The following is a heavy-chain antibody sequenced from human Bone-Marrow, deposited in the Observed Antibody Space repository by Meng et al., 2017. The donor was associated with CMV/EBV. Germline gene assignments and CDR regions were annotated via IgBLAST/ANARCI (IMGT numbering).Heavy chain of an antibody. V-gene: IGHV1-2*02. J-gene: IGHJ6*02. D-gene: IGHD2-15*01. CDR1: GYTFTGYY. CDR3: ARGCSGGSCYSYYYGMDV. Sequence: ASVKVSCKASGYTFTGYYMHWVRQAPGQGLEWMGWINPNSGGTNYAQKFQGRVTMTRDTSISTAYMELSRLRSDDTAVYYCARGCSGGSCYSYYYGMDVWGQGTTVTVSS. CDR2: INPNSGGT.